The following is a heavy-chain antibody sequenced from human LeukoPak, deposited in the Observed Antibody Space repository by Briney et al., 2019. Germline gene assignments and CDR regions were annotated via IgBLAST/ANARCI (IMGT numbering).Heavy chain of an antibody. J-gene: IGHJ4*02. V-gene: IGHV4-59*06. Sequence: PSETLSLTCTVSGGSMSGHWWSWIRQSPGKGLEWIGYIYYSGSTYYNPSLKSRVTISVDTSKNQFSLKLSSVTAADTAVYYCARGGYQDYYDSSGYYEFDYWGQGTLVTVSS. CDR1: GGSMSGHW. CDR2: IYYSGST. CDR3: ARGGYQDYYDSSGYYEFDY. D-gene: IGHD3-22*01.